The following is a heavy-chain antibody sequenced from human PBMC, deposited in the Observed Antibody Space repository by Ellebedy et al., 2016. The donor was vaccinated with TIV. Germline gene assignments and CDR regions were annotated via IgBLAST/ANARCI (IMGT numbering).Heavy chain of an antibody. CDR3: AKGRKLIRSSSLDY. V-gene: IGHV3-23*01. D-gene: IGHD3-22*01. Sequence: PGGSLRLSCAASGLTLSNYALSWLRQAPGKGLEWVSAISAGGEVTYYAYSVKGRFTISRDNSKNTVFLQMNSLRAEDTALYYCAKGRKLIRSSSLDYWGQGTLVTVSS. J-gene: IGHJ4*02. CDR2: ISAGGEVT. CDR1: GLTLSNYA.